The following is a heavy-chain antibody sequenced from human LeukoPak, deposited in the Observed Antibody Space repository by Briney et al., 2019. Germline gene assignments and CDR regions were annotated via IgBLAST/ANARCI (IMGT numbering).Heavy chain of an antibody. V-gene: IGHV3-23*01. CDR3: AKARGSGSYYKFDY. CDR2: ISGSGGST. J-gene: IGHJ4*02. Sequence: GGSLRLSCAASAFTFSTYGMSWVRQAPGKGLEWVSAISGSGGSTYYADSVTGRFTISRDNSKNTLYLRMNSLRAEDTAVYFCAKARGSGSYYKFDYWGQGTLATVSS. D-gene: IGHD3-10*01. CDR1: AFTFSTYG.